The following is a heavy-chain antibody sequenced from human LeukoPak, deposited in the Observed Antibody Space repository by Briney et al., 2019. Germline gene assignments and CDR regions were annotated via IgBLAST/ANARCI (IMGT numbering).Heavy chain of an antibody. V-gene: IGHV3-48*02. CDR2: ISSTGSSI. CDR3: VRDSLYDSRYYYYGLDV. D-gene: IGHD3-22*01. CDR1: GFTFSSYA. Sequence: GGSLRLSCAASGFTFSSYAMHWVRQAPGKGLEWISYISSTGSSIYYADSVKGRFTISRDNAENSLYLQMNSLRDEDTAVYYCVRDSLYDSRYYYYGLDVWGQGTTVAVSS. J-gene: IGHJ6*02.